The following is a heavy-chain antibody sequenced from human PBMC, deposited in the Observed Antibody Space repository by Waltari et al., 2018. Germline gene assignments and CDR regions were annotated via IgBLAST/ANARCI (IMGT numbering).Heavy chain of an antibody. CDR3: ARDRGRGLYLDS. CDR2: SHRSARI. D-gene: IGHD2-15*01. J-gene: IGHJ4*02. Sequence: QVQLQESGPGLVKRSGTLSLTCTVSGDCMSSNEWWSWVCQPPGKGLEWIGQSHRSARINYNPSLVSLVTISIDTANNQFSLKVTSTTAADTAVYYCARDRGRGLYLDSWGQGTLVTVSP. V-gene: IGHV4-4*02. CDR1: GDCMSSNEW.